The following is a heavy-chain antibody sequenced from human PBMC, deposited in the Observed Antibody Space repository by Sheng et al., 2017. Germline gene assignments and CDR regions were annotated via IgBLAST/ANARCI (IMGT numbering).Heavy chain of an antibody. V-gene: IGHV3-30*18. J-gene: IGHJ3*02. CDR3: AKLYPGPAAFDI. CDR2: ISYDGSNK. CDR1: GFTFSSYG. Sequence: QVQLVESGGGVVQPGRSLRLSCAASGFTFSSYGMHWVRQAPGKGLEWVAVISYDGSNKYYADSVKGRFTISRDNSKNTLYLQMNSLRAEDTAVYYCAKLYPGPAAFDIWGQGTMVTVSS.